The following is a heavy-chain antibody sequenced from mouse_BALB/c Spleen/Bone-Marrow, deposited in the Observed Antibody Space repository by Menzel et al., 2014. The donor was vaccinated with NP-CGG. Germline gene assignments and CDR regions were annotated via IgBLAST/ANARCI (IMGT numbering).Heavy chain of an antibody. J-gene: IGHJ3*01. V-gene: IGHV1S53*02. D-gene: IGHD1-1*01. CDR2: ISPGNGDI. Sequence: QVQLQQSDAELVKPGASVKISCKASGFTFTDHAIHWVKQKPEQGLEWIGYISPGNGDIKYNEKFKGKATLTADKSSSTAYMQLNSLTSEDAAAYFCKSNNYGSSRGFVYWGQGTLVTVSA. CDR1: GFTFTDHA. CDR3: KSNNYGSSRGFVY.